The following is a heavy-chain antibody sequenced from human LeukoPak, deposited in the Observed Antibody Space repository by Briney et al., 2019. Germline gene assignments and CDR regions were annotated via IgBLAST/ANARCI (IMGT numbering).Heavy chain of an antibody. J-gene: IGHJ4*02. Sequence: PGGSLRLSCAASGLTFSSYSMNWVRQAPGKGLEWLSYISSSSSTIYYADSVKGRFTISRDNAKNSLYLQMNSLRAEDTAVYFCAKDRRLYDILTPFDYWGQGTLVTVSS. D-gene: IGHD3-9*01. CDR3: AKDRRLYDILTPFDY. CDR1: GLTFSSYS. CDR2: ISSSSSTI. V-gene: IGHV3-48*01.